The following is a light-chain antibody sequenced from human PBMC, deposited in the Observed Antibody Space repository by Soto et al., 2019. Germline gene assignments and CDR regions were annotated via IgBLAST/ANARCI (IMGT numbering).Light chain of an antibody. CDR2: DVS. CDR1: SSDVGGYNY. J-gene: IGLJ2*01. V-gene: IGLV2-14*01. CDR3: SSYTSSSTVV. Sequence: QAVVTQPASVSGSPGQSITISCTGTSSDVGGYNYVSWHQQHPGKPPKLMIYDVSNPPSGVSNRFSGSKSGNTASLTISGHKAEDEADYYCSSYTSSSTVVFGGGTKVTVL.